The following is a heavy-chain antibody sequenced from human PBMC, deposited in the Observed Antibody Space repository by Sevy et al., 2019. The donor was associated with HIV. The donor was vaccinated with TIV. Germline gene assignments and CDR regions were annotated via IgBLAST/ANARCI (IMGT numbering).Heavy chain of an antibody. V-gene: IGHV1-24*01. CDR1: GYTLTEFS. CDR2: FDPEDGET. J-gene: IGHJ4*02. CDR3: AIRKDYYESSGSPIDY. Sequence: ASVKVSCQVSGYTLTEFSMHWVRQTPGQGLEWMASFDPEDGETVYAQKFQGRVTMAEDTSTDTAYMELSSLGSEDTAVYYCAIRKDYYESSGSPIDYWGQGTLVTVSS. D-gene: IGHD3-22*01.